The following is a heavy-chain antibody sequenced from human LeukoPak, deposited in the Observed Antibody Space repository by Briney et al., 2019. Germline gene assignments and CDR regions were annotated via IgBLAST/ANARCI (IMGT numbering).Heavy chain of an antibody. Sequence: PGGSLRLSCAASGFTFSNYPIHWVRQAPGKGPEWVAVISYDGNYKYYAVSVKGRFTVSRDNSKNTVYLQMDSLRAEDTAVYYCAKGVAAGTWGTSFDFWGQGTLVTVSS. CDR1: GFTFSNYP. D-gene: IGHD6-13*01. CDR3: AKGVAAGTWGTSFDF. V-gene: IGHV3-30*01. J-gene: IGHJ4*02. CDR2: ISYDGNYK.